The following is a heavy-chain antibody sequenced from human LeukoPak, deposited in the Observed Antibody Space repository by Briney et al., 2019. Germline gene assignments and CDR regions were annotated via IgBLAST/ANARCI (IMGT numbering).Heavy chain of an antibody. CDR1: GGSISSSSYY. V-gene: IGHV4-39*01. CDR3: ARQRLRDYRLVGY. CDR2: IYYSGST. Sequence: SETLSLTCTVSGGSISSSSYYWGWIRQPPGKGLEWIGSIYYSGSTYYNPSLKSRVTISVDTSKNQFSLKLSSVTAADTAVYYCARQRLRDYRLVGYWGQGTLVTVSS. J-gene: IGHJ4*02. D-gene: IGHD3-16*01.